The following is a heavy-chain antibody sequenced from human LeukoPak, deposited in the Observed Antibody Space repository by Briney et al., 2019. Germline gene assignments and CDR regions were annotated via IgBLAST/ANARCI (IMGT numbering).Heavy chain of an antibody. D-gene: IGHD5-18*01. CDR1: GFTFSSYA. Sequence: GGSLRLSCAASGFTFSSYAMSWVRQAPGKGLEWLSAISESDGSTYYADSVKGRFTISRDNSKNTLYLQMNSLGADDTAVYFCAKDISQGYTFGSIEEDYWGQGTLVTVSS. J-gene: IGHJ4*02. V-gene: IGHV3-23*01. CDR3: AKDISQGYTFGSIEEDY. CDR2: ISESDGST.